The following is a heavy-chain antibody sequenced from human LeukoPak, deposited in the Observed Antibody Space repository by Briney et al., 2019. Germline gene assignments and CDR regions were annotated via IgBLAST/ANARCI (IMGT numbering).Heavy chain of an antibody. CDR3: ATYNRKDAFDF. CDR2: IKSTTSGRTT. J-gene: IGHJ3*01. V-gene: IGHV3-15*01. CDR1: GSTFSNVW. Sequence: GGSLRLSCAATGSTFSNVWMSWVRQAPGKGLEWVGRIKSTTSGRTTDYAAPVKGRFSISRDDSKNMLNLQMNSLKTEDTAVYHCATYNRKDAFDFWGRGTMVTVSS. D-gene: IGHD1-1*01.